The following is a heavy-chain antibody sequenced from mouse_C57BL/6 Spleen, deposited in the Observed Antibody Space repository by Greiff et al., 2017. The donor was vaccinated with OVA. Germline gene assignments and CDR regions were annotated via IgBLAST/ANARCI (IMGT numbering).Heavy chain of an antibody. Sequence: QVQLKESGPGLVQPSQSLSITCTVSGFSFTSYGVHWVRQSPGKGLEWLGVIWSGGSTDYNAAFISRLSISKDNSKSHVFFKMNSLQADDTAIYYCARNGQGRYFDVWGTGTTVTVSS. V-gene: IGHV2-2*01. CDR1: GFSFTSYG. J-gene: IGHJ1*03. CDR3: ARNGQGRYFDV. CDR2: IWSGGST.